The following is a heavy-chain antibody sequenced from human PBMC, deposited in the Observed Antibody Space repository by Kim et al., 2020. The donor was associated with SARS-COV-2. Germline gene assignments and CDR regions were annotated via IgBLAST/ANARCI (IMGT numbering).Heavy chain of an antibody. CDR2: ISGSGGST. Sequence: GGSLRLSCAASGFTFSSYAMSWVRQAPGKGLEWVSAISGSGGSTYYADSVKGRFTISRDNSKNTLYLQMNSLRAEDTAVYYCAKDGRLGYYDILTVYPGGPFGMDVWGQGTTVTVSS. D-gene: IGHD3-9*01. V-gene: IGHV3-23*01. CDR3: AKDGRLGYYDILTVYPGGPFGMDV. J-gene: IGHJ6*02. CDR1: GFTFSSYA.